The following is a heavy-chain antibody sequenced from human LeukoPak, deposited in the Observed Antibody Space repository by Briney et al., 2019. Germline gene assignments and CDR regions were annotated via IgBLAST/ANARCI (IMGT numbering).Heavy chain of an antibody. CDR2: IYPGDSDT. CDR3: ASGSSSWYERAYTDY. CDR1: GYRFTSYW. D-gene: IGHD6-13*01. J-gene: IGHJ4*02. V-gene: IGHV5-51*01. Sequence: GESLKISCKGSGYRFTSYWIGWVRQMPGKGLEWMGIIYPGDSDTRYSPSFQGQVTISADKSISTAYLQWSSLKASDTAMYYCASGSSSWYERAYTDYWGQGTLVTVSP.